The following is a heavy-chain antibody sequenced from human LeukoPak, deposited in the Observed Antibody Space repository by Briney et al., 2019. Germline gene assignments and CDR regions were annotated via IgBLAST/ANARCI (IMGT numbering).Heavy chain of an antibody. Sequence: QSGRSLRLSCAASGFTFSSYGMHWVRQAPGKGLEWVAVISYDGNNKYYADSVKGRFTISRDNSKNTLYLQMDNLRAEDTAVYYCAKYQRQWLPKGGFDYWGQGTLVTVSS. J-gene: IGHJ4*02. V-gene: IGHV3-30*18. CDR2: ISYDGNNK. CDR3: AKYQRQWLPKGGFDY. D-gene: IGHD6-19*01. CDR1: GFTFSSYG.